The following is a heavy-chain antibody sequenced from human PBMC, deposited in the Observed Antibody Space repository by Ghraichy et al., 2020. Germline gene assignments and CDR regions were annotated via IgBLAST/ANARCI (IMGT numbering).Heavy chain of an antibody. CDR2: IYPGDSDT. J-gene: IGHJ2*01. D-gene: IGHD4-23*01. V-gene: IGHV5-51*01. CDR3: ARPPSGRWPWYFDL. Sequence: GESLNISCKGSGYNFITYWIGWVRQMPGKGLEWMGVIYPGDSDTRYSPSFQGQVTISADKSISTAYLQWSSLKASDTAVYYCARPPSGRWPWYFDLWGRGTLVTVSS. CDR1: GYNFITYW.